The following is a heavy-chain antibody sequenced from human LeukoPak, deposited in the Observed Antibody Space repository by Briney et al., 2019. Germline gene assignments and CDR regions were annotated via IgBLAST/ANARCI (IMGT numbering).Heavy chain of an antibody. D-gene: IGHD3-3*01. CDR1: GLTVTNAW. CDR2: IASKTDGGAT. J-gene: IGHJ4*02. V-gene: IGHV3-15*07. Sequence: GGSLRLSCSASGLTVTNAWMNWVRQAPGEGLDWVGRIASKTDGGATDYAAPVKGRFTISRDNSKNTLYLQMDSLRAEDTAVYYCARDRAWNYFDYWGQGTLVTVSS. CDR3: ARDRAWNYFDY.